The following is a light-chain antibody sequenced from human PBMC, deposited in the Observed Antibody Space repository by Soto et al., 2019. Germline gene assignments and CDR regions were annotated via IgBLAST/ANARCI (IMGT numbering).Light chain of an antibody. CDR3: QVRTNWSIA. CDR1: QSVSSN. CDR2: GAS. Sequence: EIVLTQSPGPLSLSPGERATLSCRASQSVSSNLAWYQQKPGQAPRLLIYGASTRATGIPARFSGTGSGTDFTLTINNLEPEDFAVYYCQVRTNWSIAFGRGTRLE. V-gene: IGKV3-11*01. J-gene: IGKJ5*01.